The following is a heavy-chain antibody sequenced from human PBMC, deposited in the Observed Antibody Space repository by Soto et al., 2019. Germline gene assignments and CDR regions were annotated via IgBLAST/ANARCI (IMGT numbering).Heavy chain of an antibody. CDR3: ASADYDIFGNYYYMDV. CDR1: DGSVSSGIYY. J-gene: IGHJ6*03. Sequence: PSETLSLTCTVSDGSVSSGIYYWSWIRQPPGKGLEWIGYIDNSGSTTYSPSLKSRVTISVDTSKNQFSLKLSSVTAADTAVYYCASADYDIFGNYYYMDVWGKGTTVTVSS. CDR2: IDNSGST. D-gene: IGHD3-9*01. V-gene: IGHV4-61*01.